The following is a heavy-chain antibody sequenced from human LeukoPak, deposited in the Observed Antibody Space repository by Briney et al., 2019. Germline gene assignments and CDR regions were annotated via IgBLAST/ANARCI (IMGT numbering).Heavy chain of an antibody. CDR1: GGSISSYY. J-gene: IGHJ5*02. Sequence: SSETLSLTCTVSGGSISSYYWSWIRQPPGKGLEWIGYIYYSGSTNYNPSLKSRVTISVDTSKNQFSLKLSSVTAADTAVYYCARACCYCSSTSCYSASWFDPWGQGTLVTVSS. V-gene: IGHV4-59*01. D-gene: IGHD2-2*01. CDR2: IYYSGST. CDR3: ARACCYCSSTSCYSASWFDP.